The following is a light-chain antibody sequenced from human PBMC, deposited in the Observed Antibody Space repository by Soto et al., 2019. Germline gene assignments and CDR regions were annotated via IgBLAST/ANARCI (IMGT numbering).Light chain of an antibody. CDR3: LMYYGGAWV. CDR1: TGAVTSGYY. Sequence: QAVVTQAPSLTVSPGGTVTLTCASCTGAVTSGYYPSWFQQKPGQAPRALIHSAINKHSWTPARFSGSLLGGKAALTLSGVQPEDEADYYCLMYYGGAWVFGGGTKVTVL. CDR2: SAI. V-gene: IGLV7-43*01. J-gene: IGLJ3*02.